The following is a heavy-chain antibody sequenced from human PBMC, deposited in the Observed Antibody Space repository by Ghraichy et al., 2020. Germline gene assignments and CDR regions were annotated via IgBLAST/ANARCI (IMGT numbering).Heavy chain of an antibody. CDR3: AKQDTRGGKCLDF. D-gene: IGHD2-15*01. CDR2: IRLDGGDK. V-gene: IGHV3-7*03. Sequence: GVSLNISCVVSGFTFGNHWMHWVRQAPGKGLEWVANIRLDGGDKYYLDSVKGRFTISRDNAKNSLYLQMNSLRVDDSAVYYCAKQDTRGGKCLDFWGPGTSVIVST. J-gene: IGHJ4*02. CDR1: GFTFGNHW.